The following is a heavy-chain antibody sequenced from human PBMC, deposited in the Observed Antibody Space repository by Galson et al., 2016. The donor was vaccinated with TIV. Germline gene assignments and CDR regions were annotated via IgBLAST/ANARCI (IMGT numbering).Heavy chain of an antibody. V-gene: IGHV3-30*18. J-gene: IGHJ4*02. CDR1: GDSLSDLS. Sequence: SCKVSGDSLSDLSMHWVRQAPGKGLEWVAHISFDGSNTNYADSVKGRFTTSRDNSKNTLYLQMESLRGEDTAIYFCAKDPRDYDDYPYYFDSWGQGTLVAVSS. CDR3: AKDPRDYDDYPYYFDS. D-gene: IGHD4-17*01. CDR2: ISFDGSNT.